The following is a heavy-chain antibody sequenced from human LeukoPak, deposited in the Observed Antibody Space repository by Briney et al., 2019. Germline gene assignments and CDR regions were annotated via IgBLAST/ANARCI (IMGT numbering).Heavy chain of an antibody. CDR1: GFSFSTYD. J-gene: IGHJ3*02. D-gene: IGHD3-16*01. Sequence: GGSLRLSCVGSGFSFSTYDMGWVRQTPGKGLEWVSAISTTGGYTEDADSVKGRFTISRDNSQNTLYLQMNSLRAEDTAVYYCAKVGSYDAFDIWGQGTMVTVSS. CDR3: AKVGSYDAFDI. V-gene: IGHV3-23*01. CDR2: ISTTGGYT.